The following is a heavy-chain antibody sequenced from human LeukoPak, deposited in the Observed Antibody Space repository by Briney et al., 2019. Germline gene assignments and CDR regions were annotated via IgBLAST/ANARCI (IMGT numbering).Heavy chain of an antibody. CDR2: IFYSGST. CDR1: GGSISSSNYY. D-gene: IGHD2-21*02. V-gene: IGHV4-39*01. Sequence: KPSETLSLTCTVSGGSISSSNYYWGWIRQPPGKGLEWIGNIFYSGSTHYNPSLKSRVTISVDTSKNQVSLKLNSVTAADTAVYHCAGLVVGTATIEYWGQGTLVTVSS. J-gene: IGHJ4*02. CDR3: AGLVVGTATIEY.